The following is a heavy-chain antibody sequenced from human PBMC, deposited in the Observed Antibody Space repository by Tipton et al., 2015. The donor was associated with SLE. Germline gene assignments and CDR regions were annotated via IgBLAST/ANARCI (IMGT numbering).Heavy chain of an antibody. V-gene: IGHV4-59*01. J-gene: IGHJ6*03. CDR2: ASYSGRP. Sequence: TLSLTCTVSGDSITSYYWNWIRQPPGKGLEWIGYASYSGRPNFNPSLKSRVTVSVDTSKNQFSLRLSSVTAADSAVYYCARADGSYFYYFMDVWGKGTTVTVSS. CDR3: ARADGSYFYYFMDV. D-gene: IGHD3-10*01. CDR1: GDSITSYY.